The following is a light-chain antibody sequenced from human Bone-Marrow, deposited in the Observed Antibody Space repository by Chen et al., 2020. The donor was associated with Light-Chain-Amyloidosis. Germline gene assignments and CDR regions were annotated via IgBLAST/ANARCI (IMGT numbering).Light chain of an antibody. CDR3: AAWDDSLNGWV. CDR1: SSSIGSHT. J-gene: IGLJ3*02. V-gene: IGLV1-44*01. CDR2: DND. Sequence: QSVLTQPPSASGTPGQRVTISCAGSSSSIGSHTVSWYHHLPETAPKLLIYDNDQRPSGVPDRFSGSKSGTSASLAISGRQSEDEADYYCAAWDDSLNGWVFGGGTKLTVL.